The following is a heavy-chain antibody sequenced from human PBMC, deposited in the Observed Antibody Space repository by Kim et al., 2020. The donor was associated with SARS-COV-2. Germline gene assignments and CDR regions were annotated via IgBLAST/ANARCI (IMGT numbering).Heavy chain of an antibody. CDR1: GGSISSSNW. CDR2: IYHSGST. J-gene: IGHJ4*02. CDR3: ARKEGSGSGYYFDY. D-gene: IGHD3-10*01. V-gene: IGHV4-4*02. Sequence: SETLSLTCAVSGGSISSSNWWSWVRQPPGKGLEWIGEIYHSGSTNYNPSLKSRVTISVDKSKNQFSLKLSSVTAADTAVYYCARKEGSGSGYYFDYWGQGTLVTVSS.